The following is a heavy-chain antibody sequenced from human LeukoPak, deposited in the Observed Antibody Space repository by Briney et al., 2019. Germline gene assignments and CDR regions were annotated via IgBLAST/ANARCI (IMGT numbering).Heavy chain of an antibody. CDR1: GGSFSGYY. V-gene: IGHV4-34*01. Sequence: SETLSLTCAVYGGSFSGYYWSWIRQPPGKGLEWIGEINHSGSTNYNPSLKSRVTISVDTSKNQFSLKLSSVTAADTAVYYCARGPSSWYYYYYGMDVWGQGTTVTASS. CDR2: INHSGST. J-gene: IGHJ6*02. CDR3: ARGPSSWYYYYYGMDV. D-gene: IGHD6-13*01.